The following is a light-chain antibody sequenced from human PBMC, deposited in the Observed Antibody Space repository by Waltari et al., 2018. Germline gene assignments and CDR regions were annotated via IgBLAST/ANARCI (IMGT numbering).Light chain of an antibody. CDR3: QQYGSSPLT. V-gene: IGKV3-20*01. J-gene: IGKJ4*01. Sequence: EIVLTQSPGTLSLSPGERATLSCRASQIVSSSYLAWYQQKPGQAPRLLIYGASSRAIGIPDRFSGSGSGTDFTLIISRLEPEDFAVYYCQQYGSSPLTFGGGTKVEIK. CDR2: GAS. CDR1: QIVSSSY.